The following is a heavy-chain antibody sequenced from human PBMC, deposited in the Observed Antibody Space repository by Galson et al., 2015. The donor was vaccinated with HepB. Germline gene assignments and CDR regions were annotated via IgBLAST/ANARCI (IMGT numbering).Heavy chain of an antibody. CDR2: IRSKAYGGTT. J-gene: IGHJ6*03. Sequence: SLRLSCAASGFTFGDYAMGWFRQAPGKGLEWVGFIRSKAYGGTTEYAASVKGRFTISRDDSKSIAYLQMNSLKTEDTAVYYCTRTPYGDYDYYYMDVWDKGTTVTVSS. CDR1: GFTFGDYA. CDR3: TRTPYGDYDYYYMDV. D-gene: IGHD4-17*01. V-gene: IGHV3-49*03.